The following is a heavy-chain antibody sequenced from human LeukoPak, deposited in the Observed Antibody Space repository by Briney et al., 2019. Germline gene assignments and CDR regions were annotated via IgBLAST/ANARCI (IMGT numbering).Heavy chain of an antibody. Sequence: GGSLRLSCAASGFTFSSYWMHWVRQAPGKGLEWVSAISGSGGSTYYADSVKGRFTISRDNSKNTLYLQMNSLRAEDTAVYYCAKAPLRDSYYYYGMDVWGQGTTVTVSS. J-gene: IGHJ6*02. CDR1: GFTFSSYW. CDR3: AKAPLRDSYYYYGMDV. V-gene: IGHV3-23*01. D-gene: IGHD3-16*01. CDR2: ISGSGGST.